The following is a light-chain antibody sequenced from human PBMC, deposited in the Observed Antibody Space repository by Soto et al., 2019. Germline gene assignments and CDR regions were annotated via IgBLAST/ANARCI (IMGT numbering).Light chain of an antibody. CDR1: SSDVGGYNY. CDR2: DVT. J-gene: IGLJ3*02. Sequence: QSVLTQPASVSGSPGQSITISCTGTSSDVGGYNYVSWYQQHPGKAPKLLIYDVTNRPSGVSYRFSGSKSGNTASLTISGLQAEDEADYHCSSYTSSITLVFGGGTKLTVL. CDR3: SSYTSSITLV. V-gene: IGLV2-14*01.